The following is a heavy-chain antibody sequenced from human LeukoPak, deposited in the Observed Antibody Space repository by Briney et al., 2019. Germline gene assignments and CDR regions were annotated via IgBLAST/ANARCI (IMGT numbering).Heavy chain of an antibody. D-gene: IGHD2-2*01. V-gene: IGHV4-59*12. CDR3: ARAPVVPAAGYYFDY. CDR2: IYYSGST. Sequence: KTSETLSLTCTVSGGSISSYYWSWIRQPPGKGLEWIGYIYYSGSTNYNPSLKSRVTISVDTSKNQFSLKLSSVTAADTAVYYCARAPVVPAAGYYFDYWGQGTLVTVSS. J-gene: IGHJ4*02. CDR1: GGSISSYY.